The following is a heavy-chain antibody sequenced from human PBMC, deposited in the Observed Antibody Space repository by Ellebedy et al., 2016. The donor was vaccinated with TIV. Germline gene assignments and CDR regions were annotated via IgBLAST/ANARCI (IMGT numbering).Heavy chain of an antibody. Sequence: GESLKISXAASGFTFSSYAMSWVRQAPRKGLEWVSGISGSGSSTYYVDSVEGRFTVFRDNSENILYLQMDSLRADDTAIYYCAKDERYGSGTYYHDYWGQGTLVSVSS. CDR1: GFTFSSYA. CDR3: AKDERYGSGTYYHDY. J-gene: IGHJ4*02. V-gene: IGHV3-23*01. D-gene: IGHD3-10*01. CDR2: ISGSGSST.